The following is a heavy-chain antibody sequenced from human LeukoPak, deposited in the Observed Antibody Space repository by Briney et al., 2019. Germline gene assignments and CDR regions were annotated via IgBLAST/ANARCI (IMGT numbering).Heavy chain of an antibody. CDR1: GFTVSSNY. D-gene: IGHD3-3*01. J-gene: IGHJ3*02. Sequence: GGSLRLSCAASGFTVSSNYMSWVRQAPGKGLEWVSVIYSGGSTYYADSVKGRFTISGDNSKNTLYLQMNSLRAEDTAVYYCARGAEGRFWGAFHIWGQGTMVTVSS. CDR2: IYSGGST. CDR3: ARGAEGRFWGAFHI. V-gene: IGHV3-53*01.